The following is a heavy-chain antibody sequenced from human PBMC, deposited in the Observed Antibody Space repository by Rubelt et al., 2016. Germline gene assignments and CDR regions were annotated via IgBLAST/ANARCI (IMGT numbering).Heavy chain of an antibody. CDR1: GGSINGYY. Sequence: QVQLQESGPGLVKPSETLSLTCTVSGGSINGYYWSWVRQPPGKGLEYLGEIYYGGNTNYAPSLKGRLTMSVDTSTNKFSLYLNSVTEADTAICYCGRDLGSVTWTPYLNDWCQGTLVTVSS. V-gene: IGHV4-59*01. J-gene: IGHJ4*02. D-gene: IGHD2-15*01. CDR3: GRDLGSVTWTPYLND. CDR2: IYYGGNT.